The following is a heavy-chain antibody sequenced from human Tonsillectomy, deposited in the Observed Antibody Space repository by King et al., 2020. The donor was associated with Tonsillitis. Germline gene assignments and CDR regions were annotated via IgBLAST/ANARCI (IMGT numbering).Heavy chain of an antibody. D-gene: IGHD5-12*01. J-gene: IGHJ4*02. CDR2: IRYDGSNK. CDR3: AKEKDGGYVPDY. Sequence: QVQLVESGGGVVQPGGSLRLSCAASGFTFSSYGMNWVRQAPGKGLEWVAFIRYDGSNKYYADSVKGRFTISRDNSKNTVYMQMNSLRPEDTAVYYCAKEKDGGYVPDYWGQGTLVTVSS. CDR1: GFTFSSYG. V-gene: IGHV3-30*02.